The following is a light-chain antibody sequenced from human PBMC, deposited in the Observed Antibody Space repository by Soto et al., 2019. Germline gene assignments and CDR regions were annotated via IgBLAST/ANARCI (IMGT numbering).Light chain of an antibody. CDR2: SAS. J-gene: IGKJ2*01. CDR1: QSVSTS. Sequence: EVVMTQSPATLSCFPGERVTLSCRASQSVSTSLGCYQQNPGQAPRLLIYSASPRATGIQARFSGSGSGTEFTLTISSLESEDFAVYYCQQYINGYTFGQGTKLEIK. V-gene: IGKV3-15*01. CDR3: QQYINGYT.